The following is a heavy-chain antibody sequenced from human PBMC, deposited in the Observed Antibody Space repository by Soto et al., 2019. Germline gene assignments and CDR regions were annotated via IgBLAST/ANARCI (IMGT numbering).Heavy chain of an antibody. J-gene: IGHJ6*01. CDR1: GGTFGRYA. CDR2: IIPIPGTA. D-gene: IGHD2-2*01. CDR3: ARSQGSSTSLEIYYYYYYGMDD. Sequence: QVQLVQSGAEVKKPGSSVKVSCKASGGTFGRYAISWVRQAPGQGLEWMGGIIPIPGTANYAQKFQGRVTIAADESTSTAYMELSSLRSEDTAVYYCARSQGSSTSLEIYYYYYYGMDDWGQGTTVSVSS. V-gene: IGHV1-69*01.